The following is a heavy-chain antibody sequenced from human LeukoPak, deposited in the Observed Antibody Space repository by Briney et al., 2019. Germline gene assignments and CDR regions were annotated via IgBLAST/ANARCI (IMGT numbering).Heavy chain of an antibody. CDR2: ISASGSNT. D-gene: IGHD3-10*01. J-gene: IGHJ4*02. Sequence: WGSLRLSCAASQFTFSNYAMNWVRQAPGRGLEWVSAISASGSNTYYADSVKGRFTISRDNSKNTLYLQMNSLRAEDTAVYYCAKIYVSGIDFWGRGTLVTVSS. CDR1: QFTFSNYA. V-gene: IGHV3-23*01. CDR3: AKIYVSGIDF.